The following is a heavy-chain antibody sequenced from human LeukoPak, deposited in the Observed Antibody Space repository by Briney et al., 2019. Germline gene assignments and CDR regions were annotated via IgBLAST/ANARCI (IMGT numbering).Heavy chain of an antibody. V-gene: IGHV1-69*04. Sequence: SVKVSCKASGGTFSSYAISWVRQAPGQGLEWMGRIIPILGIANYAQKFQGRVTITADKSTSTAYMEPSSLRSEDTAVYYCARVWPIYGYNLLISRDGTSNWFDPWGQGTLVTV. CDR1: GGTFSSYA. CDR2: IIPILGIA. D-gene: IGHD5-12*01. J-gene: IGHJ5*02. CDR3: ARVWPIYGYNLLISRDGTSNWFDP.